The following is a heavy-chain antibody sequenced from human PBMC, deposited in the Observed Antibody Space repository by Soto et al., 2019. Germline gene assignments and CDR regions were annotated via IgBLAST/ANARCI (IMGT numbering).Heavy chain of an antibody. V-gene: IGHV4-31*03. CDR3: ARGVLH. CDR2: ISYSGST. J-gene: IGHJ4*01. CDR1: GGSISSGGYY. Sequence: QVQLQESGPGLVQPSQTLSLTCTVSGGSISSGGYYWSWIRQHPRTGLEWIGHISYSGSTYYNTFLRSRVTISVDTSRNQFSLIVNSVTAADTAVYYCARGVLHWGQGTLVTVSS.